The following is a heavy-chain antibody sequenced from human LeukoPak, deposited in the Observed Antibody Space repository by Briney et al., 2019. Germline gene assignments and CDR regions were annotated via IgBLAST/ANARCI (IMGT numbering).Heavy chain of an antibody. CDR3: ARDQAICSSTSCYTIVGGAFDI. Sequence: SQTLSLTCTVSGGSISSGSYYWSWIRQPAGKGLEWIGRIYTSGSTNYNPSLKSRVTISVDTSKNQFSLKLSSVTAADTAVYYCARDQAICSSTSCYTIVGGAFDIWGQGTMVTVSS. D-gene: IGHD2-2*02. V-gene: IGHV4-61*02. CDR1: GGSISSGSYY. CDR2: IYTSGST. J-gene: IGHJ3*02.